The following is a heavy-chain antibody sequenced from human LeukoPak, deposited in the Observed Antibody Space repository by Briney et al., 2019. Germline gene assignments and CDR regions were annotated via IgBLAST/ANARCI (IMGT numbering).Heavy chain of an antibody. Sequence: PGGSLRLSCAASGFTFSSYAMNWVRQAPGKGLEWASAISGGGGSTPYADSVNGRFTISRDNSKNMVYMQMNSLRVEDTAVYYCAKDGLSGSGSYSWGKMDVWGKGTTVTVSS. CDR3: AKDGLSGSGSYSWGKMDV. D-gene: IGHD3-10*01. V-gene: IGHV3-23*01. J-gene: IGHJ6*04. CDR1: GFTFSSYA. CDR2: ISGGGGST.